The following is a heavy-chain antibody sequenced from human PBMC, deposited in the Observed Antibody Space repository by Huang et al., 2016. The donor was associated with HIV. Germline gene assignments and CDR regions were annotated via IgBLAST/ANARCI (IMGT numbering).Heavy chain of an antibody. V-gene: IGHV3-30*02. CDR3: AKDLGGQWPYYFDY. Sequence: QVQLVESGGGVVQPGGSLRLSCSASGFTFSTYGMHWVRQAPGKGLEWVEFIRYDGSDKYHADSVKGRFTISRDNSKNTFYLQMSSLRIEDTAVYYCAKDLGGQWPYYFDYWGQGTLVTVSS. CDR2: IRYDGSDK. J-gene: IGHJ4*02. D-gene: IGHD6-19*01. CDR1: GFTFSTYG.